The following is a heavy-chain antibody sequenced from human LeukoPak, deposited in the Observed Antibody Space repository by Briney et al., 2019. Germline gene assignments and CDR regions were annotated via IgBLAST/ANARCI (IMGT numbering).Heavy chain of an antibody. D-gene: IGHD1-14*01. J-gene: IGHJ4*02. CDR1: GFTFSNYD. V-gene: IGHV3-33*06. CDR3: AKDWYNDY. Sequence: GRSLRLSCAASGFTFSNYDMHWVRQAPGKGLEWVAVIWYDGSNKYYADSVKGRFTISRDNSKNTVYLQMNSLRAEDTAVYYCAKDWYNDYWGQGTLVTVPS. CDR2: IWYDGSNK.